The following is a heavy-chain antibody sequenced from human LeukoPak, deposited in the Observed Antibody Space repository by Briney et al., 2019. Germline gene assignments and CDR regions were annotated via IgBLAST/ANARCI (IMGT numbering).Heavy chain of an antibody. V-gene: IGHV1-69*13. J-gene: IGHJ4*02. Sequence: SVKVSCKASGYTFTSYDINWVRQATGQGLEWMGGIIPIFGTANYAQKFQGRVTITADESTSTAYMELSSLRSEDTAVYYCATRRGHGCVDYWGQGTLVTVSS. CDR3: ATRRGHGCVDY. D-gene: IGHD3-16*01. CDR1: GYTFTSYD. CDR2: IIPIFGTA.